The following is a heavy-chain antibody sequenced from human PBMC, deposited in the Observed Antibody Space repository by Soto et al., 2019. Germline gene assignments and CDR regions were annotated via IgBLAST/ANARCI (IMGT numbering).Heavy chain of an antibody. CDR3: AKDRWSSF. Sequence: EVQLVESGGGLVQPGGSLRLSCAASGFSFSSFEMNWVRQAPGKGLEWVSYISNSGSSTYYADSVKGRFTISRDNVKNSLYLQMNSLRGEDTADYYCAKDRWSSFWGQGTLVTVSS. CDR1: GFSFSSFE. V-gene: IGHV3-48*03. CDR2: ISNSGSST. J-gene: IGHJ1*01. D-gene: IGHD2-15*01.